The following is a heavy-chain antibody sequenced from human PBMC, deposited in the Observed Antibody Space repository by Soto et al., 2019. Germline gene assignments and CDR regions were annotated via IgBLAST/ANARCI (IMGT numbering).Heavy chain of an antibody. Sequence: ASVKVSCKASGYTLTSYGISCVRQAPGQGLEWMGWISAYNGNTNYAQKLQGRVTMTTDTSTSTAYMELRSLRSDDTAVYYCAREGSSSSLRYYYYYMDVWGKGTTVTVSS. CDR3: AREGSSSSLRYYYYYMDV. D-gene: IGHD6-6*01. V-gene: IGHV1-18*01. CDR2: ISAYNGNT. CDR1: GYTLTSYG. J-gene: IGHJ6*03.